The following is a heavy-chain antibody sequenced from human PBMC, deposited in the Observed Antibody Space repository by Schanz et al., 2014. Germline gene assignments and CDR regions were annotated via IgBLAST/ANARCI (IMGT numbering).Heavy chain of an antibody. J-gene: IGHJ3*02. D-gene: IGHD5-18*01. CDR3: TRGGYSYALNAFDI. Sequence: QVQLVQSGAEVKKPGSSMKVSCKASGGTFNSYTINWVRQAPGQGLEWMGMINPSGGSTTYAQKFQGRVTITADRSTSTAYMELSSLRSEDTALYYCTRGGYSYALNAFDIWGQGTMVTVSS. CDR1: GGTFNSYT. CDR2: INPSGGST. V-gene: IGHV1-69*08.